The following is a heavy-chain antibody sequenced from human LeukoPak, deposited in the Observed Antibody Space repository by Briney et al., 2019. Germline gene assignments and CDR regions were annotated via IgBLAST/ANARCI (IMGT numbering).Heavy chain of an antibody. Sequence: ASVKVSCKASGYTFTGYYMHWVRQAPGQGLEWMGWINPNSGGTNYAQKFQGRVTMTRDTSISTAYMGLSRLRSDDTAVYYCARAGDIVVVVAATLDYWGQGTLVTVSS. V-gene: IGHV1-2*02. D-gene: IGHD2-15*01. CDR1: GYTFTGYY. CDR3: ARAGDIVVVVAATLDY. CDR2: INPNSGGT. J-gene: IGHJ4*02.